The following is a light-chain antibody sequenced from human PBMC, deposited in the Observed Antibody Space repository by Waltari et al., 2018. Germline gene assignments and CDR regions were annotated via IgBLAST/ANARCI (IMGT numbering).Light chain of an antibody. CDR3: QSYDSSLSGSRV. V-gene: IGLV1-40*01. CDR1: SSNIGAGYD. Sequence: QSVLTQPPSVSGAPGQRVTIPCTGSSSNIGAGYDVHWYQQLPGTAPKLFIYGNNNRPSGVPDRFSGSRSGTSASLAITGLQAEDEADYYCQSYDSSLSGSRVFGGGTKLTVL. J-gene: IGLJ3*02. CDR2: GNN.